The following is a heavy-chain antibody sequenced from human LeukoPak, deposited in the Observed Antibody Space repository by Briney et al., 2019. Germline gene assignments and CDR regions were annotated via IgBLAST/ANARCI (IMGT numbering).Heavy chain of an antibody. J-gene: IGHJ6*03. D-gene: IGHD4-11*01. Sequence: SQTLSLTCTVSGGSISSGSYYWSWIRQPAGKGLEWIGRIYTSGSTNYNPSLKSRVTISVDTSKNQFSLKLSSVTAADTAVYYCARVSNSNYSSYYYYYMDVWGKGTTVTVSS. CDR3: ARVSNSNYSSYYYYYMDV. CDR1: GGSISSGSYY. CDR2: IYTSGST. V-gene: IGHV4-61*02.